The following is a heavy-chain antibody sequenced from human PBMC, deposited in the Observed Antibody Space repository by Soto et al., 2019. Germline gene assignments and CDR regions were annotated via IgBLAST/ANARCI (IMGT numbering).Heavy chain of an antibody. CDR2: IWYDGSNK. CDR1: GFTFSSYG. V-gene: IGHV3-33*01. J-gene: IGHJ4*02. D-gene: IGHD6-19*01. CDR3: ARDHEPSGGWTHDFDY. Sequence: QVQLVESGGGVVQPGRSLRLSCAASGFTFSSYGMHWVRQAPGKGLEWVAVIWYDGSNKYYADSVKGRFTISRDNSKNTLYLQMNSLRAEDTAVYYWARDHEPSGGWTHDFDYWGQGTLVTVSS.